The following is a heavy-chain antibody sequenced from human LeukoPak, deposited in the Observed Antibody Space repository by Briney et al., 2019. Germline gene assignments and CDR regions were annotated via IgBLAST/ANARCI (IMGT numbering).Heavy chain of an antibody. CDR2: ISGSGGST. V-gene: IGHV3-23*01. CDR3: AGDPPRSGWFDP. CDR1: GFTFSSYA. J-gene: IGHJ5*02. Sequence: GGSLRLSCAASGFTFSSYAMSWVRQARGKGLEWVSAISGSGGSTYYADSVKGRFTISRDNSKNTLYLQMNSLRAEDTAVYYCAGDPPRSGWFDPWGQGTLVTVSS. D-gene: IGHD3-10*01.